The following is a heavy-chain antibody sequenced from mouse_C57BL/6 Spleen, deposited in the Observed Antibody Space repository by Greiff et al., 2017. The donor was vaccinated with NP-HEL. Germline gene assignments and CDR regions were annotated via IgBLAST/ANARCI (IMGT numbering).Heavy chain of an antibody. J-gene: IGHJ1*03. V-gene: IGHV1-76*01. D-gene: IGHD1-1*01. CDR2: IYPGSGNT. CDR1: GYTFTDYY. Sequence: QVQLQQSGAELVRPGASVKLSCKASGYTFTDYYINWVKQRPGQGLEWIARIYPGSGNTYYNEKFKGKATLTAEKSSSTAYMQLSSLTSEDSAVYFCASGYYGSSYGYFDVWGTWTTVTVSS. CDR3: ASGYYGSSYGYFDV.